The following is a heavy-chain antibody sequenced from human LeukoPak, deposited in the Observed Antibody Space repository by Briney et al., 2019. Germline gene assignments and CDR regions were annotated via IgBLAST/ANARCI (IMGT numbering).Heavy chain of an antibody. Sequence: GGSLRLSCAASGFTFSSYAMHWVRQAPGKGLEWVAVISYDGSNKYYADSVKGRFTSSRDNSKNTLYLQMNSLRAEDAAVYYCAKTGNPATGDYWGQGTLVTVSS. D-gene: IGHD1-1*01. J-gene: IGHJ4*02. CDR2: ISYDGSNK. CDR1: GFTFSSYA. V-gene: IGHV3-30*14. CDR3: AKTGNPATGDY.